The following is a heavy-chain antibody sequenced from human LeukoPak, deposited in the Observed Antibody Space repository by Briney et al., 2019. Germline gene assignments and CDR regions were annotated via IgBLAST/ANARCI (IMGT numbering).Heavy chain of an antibody. J-gene: IGHJ6*03. V-gene: IGHV3-23*01. D-gene: IGHD2-2*02. CDR1: GFTFSSYA. Sequence: GGSLRLSCAASGFTFSSYAMSWVRQAPGKGLEWVSAISGSGGSTYYADSVKGRFTISRDNSKNTLYLQMNRLRAEDTAVYYCAKSPAAIHDYYYMDVWGKGTTVTVSS. CDR3: AKSPAAIHDYYYMDV. CDR2: ISGSGGST.